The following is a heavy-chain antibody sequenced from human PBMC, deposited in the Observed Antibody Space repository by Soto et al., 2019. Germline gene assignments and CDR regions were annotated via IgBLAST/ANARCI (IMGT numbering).Heavy chain of an antibody. Sequence: GGSLRLSCAASGFTFSSYAMRWVRQAPGKGLEWVSAISGSGGSTYYADSVKGRFTISRDNSKNTLYLQMNSLRAEDTAVYYCAKGGWSYYYYGMDVWGQGTTVTVSS. D-gene: IGHD6-19*01. CDR1: GFTFSSYA. CDR2: ISGSGGST. CDR3: AKGGWSYYYYGMDV. V-gene: IGHV3-23*01. J-gene: IGHJ6*02.